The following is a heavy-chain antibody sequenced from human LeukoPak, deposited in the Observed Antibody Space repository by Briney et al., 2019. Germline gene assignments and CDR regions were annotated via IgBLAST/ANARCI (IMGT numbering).Heavy chain of an antibody. Sequence: ASVKVSCKASGYTFTGYYMHWVRQAPGQGLEWMGWINPNSGGTNYAQKFQGRVTMTRDTSISTAYMELSRLRSDDTAVYYCAKGAITSSTTCYFDYWGQGTLVTVSS. V-gene: IGHV1-2*02. CDR3: AKGAITSSTTCYFDY. J-gene: IGHJ4*02. CDR1: GYTFTGYY. D-gene: IGHD2-2*01. CDR2: INPNSGGT.